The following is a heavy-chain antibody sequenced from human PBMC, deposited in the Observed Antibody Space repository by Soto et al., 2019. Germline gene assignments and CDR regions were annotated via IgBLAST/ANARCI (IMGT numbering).Heavy chain of an antibody. Sequence: EVQLLESGGGLVQPGGSLRLACATSGFSFSTYALTWVRQAPGKGLEWVSTFNGNGGGTYYADSVKGRFTISRDNSKNTLYLQMDSLRAEDTATYYCAKDNSLHWFDPWGQGTLVTASS. CDR3: AKDNSLHWFDP. V-gene: IGHV3-23*01. CDR2: FNGNGGGT. J-gene: IGHJ5*02. CDR1: GFSFSTYA. D-gene: IGHD2-15*01.